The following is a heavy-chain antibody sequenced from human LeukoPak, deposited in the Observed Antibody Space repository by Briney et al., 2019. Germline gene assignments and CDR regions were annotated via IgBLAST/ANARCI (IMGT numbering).Heavy chain of an antibody. CDR3: ARGVRSRQYCGGDCYWDY. V-gene: IGHV3-20*04. CDR2: INWNGGST. CDR1: GFTFDDYG. D-gene: IGHD2-21*02. J-gene: IGHJ4*02. Sequence: GGSLRLSCAASGFTFDDYGMSWVRQAPGKGLEWVSGINWNGGSTGYADSVKGRFTISRDNAKNSLYLQMNSLRAEDTALYYCARGVRSRQYCGGDCYWDYWGQGTLVTVSS.